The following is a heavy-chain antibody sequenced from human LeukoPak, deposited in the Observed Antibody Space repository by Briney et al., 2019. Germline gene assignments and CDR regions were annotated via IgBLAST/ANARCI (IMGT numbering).Heavy chain of an antibody. V-gene: IGHV1-69*01. J-gene: IGHJ5*02. CDR3: AREGHAYCSGGSCYFNWFDP. D-gene: IGHD2-15*01. CDR2: IIPIFGTA. CDR1: GGTFSSYA. Sequence: SVNVSCKASGGTFSSYAISWVRQPPGQGLEWMGGIIPIFGTANYAQKFQGRVTITADESTSTAYMELSSLRSEDTAVYYCAREGHAYCSGGSCYFNWFDPWGQGTLVTVSS.